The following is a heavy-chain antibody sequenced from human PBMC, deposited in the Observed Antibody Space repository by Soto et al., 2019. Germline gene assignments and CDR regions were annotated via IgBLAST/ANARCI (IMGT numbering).Heavy chain of an antibody. J-gene: IGHJ6*02. CDR1: GFTFSNAW. Sequence: SLRLSCAASGFTFSNAWMNWVRQAPGKGLEWVGRIKSKTDGGTTDYAAPVKGRFTISRDDSKNTLYLQMNSLKTEDTAVYYCTTGFHCSFVSCYYPYYYYYNGMDVWGQGTTVTVSS. D-gene: IGHD2-15*01. V-gene: IGHV3-15*07. CDR3: TTGFHCSFVSCYYPYYYYYNGMDV. CDR2: IKSKTDGGTT.